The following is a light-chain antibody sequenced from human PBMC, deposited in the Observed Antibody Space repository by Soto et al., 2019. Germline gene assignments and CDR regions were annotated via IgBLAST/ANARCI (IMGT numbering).Light chain of an antibody. CDR3: QQRRNGPPIT. CDR2: DES. CDR1: QSVSTY. Sequence: EIVLTQAPATLSLSPGQIATLSCRASQSVSTYLAWYQQKPGQAPRLLIYDESIKATGIPARFSGSGSGTEFTLTISSLEPEDVAVYYCQQRRNGPPITFGQGTRLEIK. J-gene: IGKJ5*01. V-gene: IGKV3-11*01.